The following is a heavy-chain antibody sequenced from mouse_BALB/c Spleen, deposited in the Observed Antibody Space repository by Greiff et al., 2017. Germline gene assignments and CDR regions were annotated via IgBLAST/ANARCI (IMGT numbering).Heavy chain of an antibody. Sequence: EVQGVESGPELVKPGASVKMSCKASGYTFTSYVMHWVKQKPGQGLEWIGYINPYNDGTKYNEKFKGKATLTSDKSSSTAYMELSSLTSEDSAVYYCARKGDYDGHYYAMDYWGQGTSVTVSS. J-gene: IGHJ4*01. CDR2: INPYNDGT. D-gene: IGHD2-4*01. CDR3: ARKGDYDGHYYAMDY. CDR1: GYTFTSYV. V-gene: IGHV1-14*01.